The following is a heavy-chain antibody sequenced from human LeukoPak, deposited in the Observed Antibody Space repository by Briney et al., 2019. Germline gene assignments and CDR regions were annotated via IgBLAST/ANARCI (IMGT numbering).Heavy chain of an antibody. D-gene: IGHD3-10*01. J-gene: IGHJ4*02. CDR1: GFTFSSNS. CDR2: ISAGGGST. Sequence: PGGSLRLSCAATGFTFSSNSMSWVRQAPGKGLEWVSVISAGGGSTYYADSVKGRFTISRDNSKNTLYLQMNSLRAEDTAVYYCAKVTSGYWGQGTLATVSS. CDR3: AKVTSGY. V-gene: IGHV3-23*01.